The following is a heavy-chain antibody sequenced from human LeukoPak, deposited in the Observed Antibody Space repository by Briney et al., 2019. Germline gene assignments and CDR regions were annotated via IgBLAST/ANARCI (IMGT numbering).Heavy chain of an antibody. J-gene: IGHJ5*02. CDR3: ASVLSGIAVAGSFDP. V-gene: IGHV1-69*04. CDR2: IFPILGIA. CDR1: GGTFSSYA. D-gene: IGHD6-19*01. Sequence: ASVKVSCKASGGTFSSYAISWVRQAPGQGLEWMGRIFPILGIANYAQKFQGRVTITADKSTSTAYMELSSLRSEDTAVYYCASVLSGIAVAGSFDPWGQGTLVTVSS.